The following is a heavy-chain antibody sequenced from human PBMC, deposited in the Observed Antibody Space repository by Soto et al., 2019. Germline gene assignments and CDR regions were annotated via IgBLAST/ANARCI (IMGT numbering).Heavy chain of an antibody. Sequence: QVQLEESGGGVVQPGKSLRLSCAASGFTFNIFGMHWVRQAPGKGLEWVAVISYDGSKKHYADSVKGRISISRDNSKNTLYLQMSSLSTEDTAIYYCVKDSIDSGPPADGFHHWGQGALVIVSS. J-gene: IGHJ1*01. CDR2: ISYDGSKK. D-gene: IGHD1-26*01. V-gene: IGHV3-30*18. CDR3: VKDSIDSGPPADGFHH. CDR1: GFTFNIFG.